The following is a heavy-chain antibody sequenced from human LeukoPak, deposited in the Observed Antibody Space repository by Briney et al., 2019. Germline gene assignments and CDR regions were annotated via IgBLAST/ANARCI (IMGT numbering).Heavy chain of an antibody. CDR1: GYTFTSYA. D-gene: IGHD3-10*01. CDR3: ARARASDNWFDP. Sequence: ASVKVSCKASGYTFTSYAMNWVRQAPGQGLEWMGWISAYNGNTNYAQKLQGRVTMTTDTSTSTAYMELRSLRSEDTAVYYCARARASDNWFDPWGQGTLVTVSS. V-gene: IGHV1-18*01. J-gene: IGHJ5*02. CDR2: ISAYNGNT.